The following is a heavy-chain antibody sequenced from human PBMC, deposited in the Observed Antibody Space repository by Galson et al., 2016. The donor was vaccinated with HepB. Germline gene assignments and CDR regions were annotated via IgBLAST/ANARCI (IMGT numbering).Heavy chain of an antibody. V-gene: IGHV3-7*01. Sequence: SLRLSCAASGFTFSSNWMAWFRRAPERGLEWVANINQAETTKIYIDSVKGRFTISRDNAQNSLYLQMNSLRAEDTAVYDCARDWGPSKPGMDVWGQGTTVTVSS. CDR1: GFTFSSNW. D-gene: IGHD3-16*01. J-gene: IGHJ6*02. CDR2: INQAETTK. CDR3: ARDWGPSKPGMDV.